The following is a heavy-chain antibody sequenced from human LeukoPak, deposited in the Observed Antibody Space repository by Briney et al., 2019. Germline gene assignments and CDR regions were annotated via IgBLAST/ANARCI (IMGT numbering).Heavy chain of an antibody. J-gene: IGHJ4*02. CDR2: INHSGST. Sequence: SETLSLTWAVYGGSFSGYYWSWIRQPPGKGLEWIGEINHSGSTNYNPSLKSRVTISVDTSKNQFSLKLSSVTAADTAVYYCARGVPPGHWGQGTLVTVSS. CDR3: ARGVPPGH. V-gene: IGHV4-34*01. CDR1: GGSFSGYY. D-gene: IGHD3-10*01.